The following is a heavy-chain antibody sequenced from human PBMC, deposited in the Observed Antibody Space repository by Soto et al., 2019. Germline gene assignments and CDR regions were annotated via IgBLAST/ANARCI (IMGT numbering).Heavy chain of an antibody. D-gene: IGHD3-3*01. Sequence: RGESLKISCKGSGYSFAGYWITWVRQMPGKGLEWMGRIDPSDSYTNYSPSFQGQVTISADKSISTAYLQWSSLKASDTAMYYCARSGYPLYPFGYWGQGTLVTVSS. CDR1: GYSFAGYW. CDR2: IDPSDSYT. CDR3: ARSGYPLYPFGY. J-gene: IGHJ4*02. V-gene: IGHV5-10-1*04.